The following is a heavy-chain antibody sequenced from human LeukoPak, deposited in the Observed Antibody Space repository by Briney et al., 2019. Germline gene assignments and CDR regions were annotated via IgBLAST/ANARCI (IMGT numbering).Heavy chain of an antibody. CDR1: GGSFSGYY. J-gene: IGHJ5*02. CDR3: ARGRRYSSSWAKNWFDH. Sequence: PSETLSLTCAVYGGSFSGYYWSWIRQPPGKGLEWIGEINHSGSTNYNPSLKSRVTISVDTSKNQFSLKLSSVTAADTAVYYCARGRRYSSSWAKNWFDHWGQGTLVTVSS. V-gene: IGHV4-34*01. CDR2: INHSGST. D-gene: IGHD6-13*01.